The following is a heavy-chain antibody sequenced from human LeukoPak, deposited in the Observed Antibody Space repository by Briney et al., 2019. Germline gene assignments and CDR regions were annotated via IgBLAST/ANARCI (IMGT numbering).Heavy chain of an antibody. Sequence: PGGSLRLSCEASGFTFSTYGMHWVRQAPGKGLEWITLIPYDGSNKYYADSVKGRFTISRDNSKNTLYLQMNSLRAEDTAVYYCAKEKTTPQGFYYYGMDVWGQGTTVTVSS. J-gene: IGHJ6*02. D-gene: IGHD4-11*01. CDR2: IPYDGSNK. CDR1: GFTFSTYG. CDR3: AKEKTTPQGFYYYGMDV. V-gene: IGHV3-30*18.